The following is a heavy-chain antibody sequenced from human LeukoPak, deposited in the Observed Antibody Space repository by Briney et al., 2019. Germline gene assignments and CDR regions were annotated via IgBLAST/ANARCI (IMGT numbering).Heavy chain of an antibody. Sequence: GGSLRLSCAASGFTFSNYPMNWVRQAPGKGLEWVSYISNSGTIIYYAASVRGRFTISRDNSKNTLYLQMNSLRAEDTAVYYCAKDPWSPYYYGSGSGYMDVWGKGTTVTISS. CDR2: ISNSGTII. CDR3: AKDPWSPYYYGSGSGYMDV. CDR1: GFTFSNYP. V-gene: IGHV3-48*01. D-gene: IGHD3-10*01. J-gene: IGHJ6*03.